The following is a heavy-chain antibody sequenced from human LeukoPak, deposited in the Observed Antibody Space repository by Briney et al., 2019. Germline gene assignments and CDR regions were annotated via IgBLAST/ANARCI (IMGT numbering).Heavy chain of an antibody. CDR1: GYTFTSYY. CDR3: ARDPDGDYYGSGSWFDP. CDR2: INPSGGST. V-gene: IGHV1-46*01. D-gene: IGHD3-10*01. Sequence: ASVKVSCKASGYTFTSYYMHWVRQAPGQGLEWMGIINPSGGSTSYAKKFQGRVTMTRDTSTSTVYMELSSLRSEDTAVYDCARDPDGDYYGSGSWFDPWGQGTLVTVSS. J-gene: IGHJ5*02.